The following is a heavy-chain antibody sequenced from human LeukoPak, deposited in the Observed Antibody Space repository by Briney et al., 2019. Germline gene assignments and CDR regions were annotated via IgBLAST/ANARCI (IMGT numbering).Heavy chain of an antibody. V-gene: IGHV4-30-4*01. CDR1: GGSISSGSYY. CDR3: AILGGPDFWSGYPRFDY. CDR2: IYYSGST. J-gene: IGHJ4*02. Sequence: PSETLSLTCTVSGGSISSGSYYWSWIRQPPGKGLEWIGYIYYSGSTYYNPSLKSRVTISVDTSKNQFSLKLSSVTAADTAVYYCAILGGPDFWSGYPRFDYWGQGTLVTVSS. D-gene: IGHD3-3*01.